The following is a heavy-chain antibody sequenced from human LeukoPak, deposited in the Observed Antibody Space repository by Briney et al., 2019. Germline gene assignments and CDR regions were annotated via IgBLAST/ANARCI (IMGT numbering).Heavy chain of an antibody. V-gene: IGHV3-21*01. CDR3: ARDSGHSNNPFDS. Sequence: GGSLRLSCAASGFTFSSYGMSWVRQAPGKGLQWVSSISSRSTYIYYEDSVKGRFTISRDNAENSLYLQIHSLRADDTAVYYCARDSGHSNNPFDSWGQGTLVTVSS. CDR2: ISSRSTYI. J-gene: IGHJ4*02. D-gene: IGHD1-26*01. CDR1: GFTFSSYG.